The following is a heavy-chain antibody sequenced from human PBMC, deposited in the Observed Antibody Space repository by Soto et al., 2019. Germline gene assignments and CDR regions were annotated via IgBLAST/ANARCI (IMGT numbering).Heavy chain of an antibody. CDR3: ARDPIYSSGEGIDV. D-gene: IGHD6-25*01. CDR1: GFTFSSYG. CDR2: IWYDGSNK. V-gene: IGHV3-33*01. Sequence: PGWSLRLSCAASGFTFSSYGMHWVRQAPGKGLEWVAFIWYDGSNKYYADSVKGRFTISRDNSKNTLYLQMNSLRAEDTAVYYCARDPIYSSGEGIDVWRQGTMAT. J-gene: IGHJ6*02.